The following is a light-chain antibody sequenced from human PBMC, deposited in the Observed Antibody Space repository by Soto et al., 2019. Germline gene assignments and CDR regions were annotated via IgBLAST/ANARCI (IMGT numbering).Light chain of an antibody. Sequence: EIVMTQSPATLSVSPGERATLPFSASQSVSSSYLAWYQQKPGQAPRLLIYGASSRATGIPDRFSGSGSGTDFTLTISRLEPEDFAVYYCQQYGSSPPWTFGQGTKVDIK. V-gene: IGKV3-20*01. CDR1: QSVSSSY. J-gene: IGKJ1*01. CDR2: GAS. CDR3: QQYGSSPPWT.